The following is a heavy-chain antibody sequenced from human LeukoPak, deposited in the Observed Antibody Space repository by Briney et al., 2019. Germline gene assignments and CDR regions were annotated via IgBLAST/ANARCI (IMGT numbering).Heavy chain of an antibody. CDR1: GGTFSSYA. J-gene: IGHJ4*02. CDR3: AKMASGNYYDSSGYYYGDY. D-gene: IGHD3-22*01. Sequence: SVKVSCKASGGTFSSYAISWVRQAPGQGLEWMGGIIPIFGTANYAQKFQGRVTITADESTSTAYMELSSLRAEDTAVYYCAKMASGNYYDSSGYYYGDYWGQGTLVTVSS. CDR2: IIPIFGTA. V-gene: IGHV1-69*13.